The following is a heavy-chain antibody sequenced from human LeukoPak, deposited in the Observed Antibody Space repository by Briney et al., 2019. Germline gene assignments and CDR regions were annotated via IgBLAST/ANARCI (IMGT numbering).Heavy chain of an antibody. J-gene: IGHJ4*02. D-gene: IGHD3-10*01. CDR2: IKQDGSEK. CDR3: ARVGRTYYYGSGSYSTSPPHFDY. V-gene: IGHV3-7*01. Sequence: PGGSLRLSCAASGFTFSSYWMSWVRQAPGKGLEWVANIKQDGSEKYYVDSVKGRFTISRDNAKNSLYLQMNSLRAEDTAVYYCARVGRTYYYGSGSYSTSPPHFDYWGQGTLVTVSS. CDR1: GFTFSSYW.